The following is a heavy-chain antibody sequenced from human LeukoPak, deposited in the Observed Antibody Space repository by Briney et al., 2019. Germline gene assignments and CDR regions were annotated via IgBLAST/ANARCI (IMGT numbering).Heavy chain of an antibody. D-gene: IGHD1-26*01. J-gene: IGHJ4*02. CDR3: ANIGAPFPWGFFDY. Sequence: GGSLRLSCAASGFTFSSYAMHWVRQAPGKGLEWVAVISYDGSNKYYADSVKGRFTISRDTSKNTLYLQVNSLRAEDTAMYSCANIGAPFPWGFFDYWGQGALVTDYS. CDR1: GFTFSSYA. CDR2: ISYDGSNK. V-gene: IGHV3-30*04.